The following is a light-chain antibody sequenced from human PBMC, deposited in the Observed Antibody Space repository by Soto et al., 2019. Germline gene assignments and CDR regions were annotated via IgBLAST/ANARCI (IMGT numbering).Light chain of an antibody. CDR3: SSFTSSTTLV. CDR2: NVS. Sequence: QSALTQPASVSGSPGQSITISCTGTSSDIGGYDYVSWYQQHPGKAPKLMIHNVSNRPSGVSNRFSGSKSGNTASLTISGLQGEDEADYYCSSFTSSTTLVFGGGTKLTVL. V-gene: IGLV2-14*01. CDR1: SSDIGGYDY. J-gene: IGLJ2*01.